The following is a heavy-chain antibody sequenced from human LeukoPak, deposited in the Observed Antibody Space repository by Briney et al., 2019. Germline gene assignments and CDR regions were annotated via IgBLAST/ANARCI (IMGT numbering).Heavy chain of an antibody. V-gene: IGHV3-15*01. CDR1: GFIFNDAW. J-gene: IGHJ4*02. Sequence: PGGSLRLSCAASGFIFNDAWMSWVRQAPGKGLEWVGRIKSKTDGGTTDYVAPVKGRFAISRDDSKNMLYLQMNSLKTEDTAVYYCTTYYDSSGYGDYWGQGTLVTVSS. D-gene: IGHD3-22*01. CDR3: TTYYDSSGYGDY. CDR2: IKSKTDGGTT.